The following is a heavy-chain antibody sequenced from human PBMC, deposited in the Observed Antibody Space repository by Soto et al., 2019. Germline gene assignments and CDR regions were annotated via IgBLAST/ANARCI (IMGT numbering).Heavy chain of an antibody. CDR1: GYTFTGCY. CDR2: INPNSGGT. J-gene: IGHJ6*02. D-gene: IGHD2-2*01. V-gene: IGHV1-2*04. CDR3: ARDGGCSSTSCLYGMDV. Sequence: ASVKLSCKASGYTFTGCYMHWVRQAPGQGLEWMGWINPNSGGTNYAQKFQGWVTMTRDTSISTAYMELSRLRSDDTAVYYCARDGGCSSTSCLYGMDVWGQGTTVTVSS.